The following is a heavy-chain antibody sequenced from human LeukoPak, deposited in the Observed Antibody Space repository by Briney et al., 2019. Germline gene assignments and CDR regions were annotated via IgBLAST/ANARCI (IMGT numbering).Heavy chain of an antibody. V-gene: IGHV1-69*04. CDR3: ASLGYCSSTSCPS. J-gene: IGHJ5*02. CDR2: IIPILGIA. Sequence: GSSVKVSCKASGGTFSSYAISWVRQAPGQGLEWMGRIIPILGIANYAQKFQGRVTITADKSTSTAYMELSSLRSEDTAVYYCASLGYCSSTSCPSWGQGTLVTVSS. CDR1: GGTFSSYA. D-gene: IGHD2-2*01.